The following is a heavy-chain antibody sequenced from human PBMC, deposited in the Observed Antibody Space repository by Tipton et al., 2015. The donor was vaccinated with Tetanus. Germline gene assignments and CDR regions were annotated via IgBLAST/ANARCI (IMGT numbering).Heavy chain of an antibody. V-gene: IGHV4-31*11. CDR3: ARGLPREPCYFDY. D-gene: IGHD1-26*01. J-gene: IGHJ4*02. CDR2: IYHSGST. CDR1: GGSITSDNHY. Sequence: TLSLTCAVSGGSITSDNHYWSWIRQPPGKGLEWIGYIYHSGSTYYNASLKSRLDISLDTAKNQLSLRLTSVTVADSAVYYCARGLPREPCYFDYWGQGKQVSVSS.